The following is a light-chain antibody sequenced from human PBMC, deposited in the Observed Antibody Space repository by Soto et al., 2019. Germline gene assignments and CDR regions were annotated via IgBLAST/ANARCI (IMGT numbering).Light chain of an antibody. Sequence: DIKITLCRSTVSATVEDRVTITCRASQSISSCLAWYQQKPGKAPKLLIYDASSLESGVPSRFSGSGSGTEFTLTISSFQPDDFATYYCQESNSYWWRFDQGTKA. CDR1: QSISSC. CDR2: DAS. J-gene: IGKJ1*01. V-gene: IGKV1-5*01. CDR3: QESNSYWWR.